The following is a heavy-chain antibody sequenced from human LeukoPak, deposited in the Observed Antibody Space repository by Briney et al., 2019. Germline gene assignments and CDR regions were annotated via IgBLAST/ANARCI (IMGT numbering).Heavy chain of an antibody. D-gene: IGHD5-12*01. J-gene: IGHJ4*02. CDR1: GYTFTGYY. CDR3: ARDFGRYSGYDFDF. V-gene: IGHV1-2*02. CDR2: INPNSGAT. Sequence: ASVKVSCKAPGYTFTGYYMHWMRQAPGQGLEWMAWINPNSGATNYAPKFQGRVTLTTDTSITTAYMELSRLTSDDTAVYYCARDFGRYSGYDFDFWGQGTLVTVSS.